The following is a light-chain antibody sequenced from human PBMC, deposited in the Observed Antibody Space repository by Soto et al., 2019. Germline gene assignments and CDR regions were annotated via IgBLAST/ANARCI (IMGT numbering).Light chain of an antibody. Sequence: DIPMTQSPSSLFASVGDRVTITCRASHDIHTFLAWYQQKPEKVPKLLISAASTLQSGVPSRFSGSGSGTDFTLTISSLQPEDFATYYCQKYNGAPQTFGQGTKVEIK. CDR1: HDIHTF. CDR2: AAS. CDR3: QKYNGAPQT. V-gene: IGKV1-27*01. J-gene: IGKJ1*01.